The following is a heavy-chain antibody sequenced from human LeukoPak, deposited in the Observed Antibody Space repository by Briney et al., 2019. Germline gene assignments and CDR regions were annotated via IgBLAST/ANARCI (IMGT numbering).Heavy chain of an antibody. D-gene: IGHD3-10*01. J-gene: IGHJ4*02. Sequence: PSETLSLTCTVSGGSISSSSYYWGWIRQPPGKGLEWIGSIYYSGSTYYNPSLKSRVTISVDTSKNQFSLKLSSVTAADTAVYYCAKDYYALLWFGEFNRKYYFDYWGQGTLVTVSS. CDR2: IYYSGST. CDR3: AKDYYALLWFGEFNRKYYFDY. CDR1: GGSISSSSYY. V-gene: IGHV4-39*07.